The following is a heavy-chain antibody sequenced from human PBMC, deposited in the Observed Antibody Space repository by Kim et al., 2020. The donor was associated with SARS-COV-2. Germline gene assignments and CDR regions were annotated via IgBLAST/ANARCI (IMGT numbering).Heavy chain of an antibody. J-gene: IGHJ4*02. CDR3: SKDGPLEYDFWSCYWGSLDY. D-gene: IGHD3-3*01. V-gene: IGHV3-30*18. CDR1: GFTFSSYG. Sequence: GGSLRLSCAASGFTFSSYGMHWVRQAPGKGLERVSVISYDGSNKYYADSVKGRFTISRDNSKNTLYLQMNSLRAEDTAVYYCSKDGPLEYDFWSCYWGSLDYWGQGTLVTVSS. CDR2: ISYDGSNK.